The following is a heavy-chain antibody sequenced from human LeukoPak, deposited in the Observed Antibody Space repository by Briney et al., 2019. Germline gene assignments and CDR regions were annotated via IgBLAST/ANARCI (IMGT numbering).Heavy chain of an antibody. J-gene: IGHJ2*01. V-gene: IGHV4-34*01. Sequence: SETLSLTCAVYGGSFSGYYWSWIRQPPGKGLEWIGEINHSRSTNYNPSLKSRVTISVDTSKNQFSLKLSSVTAADTAVYYCARRDGYNYPWYFDLWGRGTLVTVSS. CDR3: ARRDGYNYPWYFDL. CDR2: INHSRST. CDR1: GGSFSGYY. D-gene: IGHD5-24*01.